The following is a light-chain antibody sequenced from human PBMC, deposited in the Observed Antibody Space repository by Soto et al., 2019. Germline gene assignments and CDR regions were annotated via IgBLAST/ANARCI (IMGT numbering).Light chain of an antibody. J-gene: IGKJ1*01. Sequence: KQDAATVSLSPGRVSSSASRASQSVGNYLAWYQQKPGQAPRLLIYDASNRATGIPARFSGSGSGTEFTLTISSLQSEDFAVYYCQQYNNWPPVTFGQGTKVDIK. CDR2: DAS. CDR1: QSVGNY. V-gene: IGKV3-15*01. CDR3: QQYNNWPPVT.